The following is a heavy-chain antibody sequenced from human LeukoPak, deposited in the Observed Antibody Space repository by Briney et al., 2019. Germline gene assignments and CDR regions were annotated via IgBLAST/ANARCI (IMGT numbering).Heavy chain of an antibody. V-gene: IGHV4-34*01. Sequence: SETLSLTCAVYGGSFSGYYWSWMRQPPGKGLEWIGEINHSGSTNYNPSLKSRVTISVDTSKNQFSLKLSSVTAADTAVYYCARGAMVRGVPFDYWGQGTLVTVSS. CDR2: INHSGST. J-gene: IGHJ4*02. D-gene: IGHD3-10*01. CDR3: ARGAMVRGVPFDY. CDR1: GGSFSGYY.